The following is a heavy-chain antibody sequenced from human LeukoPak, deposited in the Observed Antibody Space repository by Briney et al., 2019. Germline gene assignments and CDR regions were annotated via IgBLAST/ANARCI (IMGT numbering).Heavy chain of an antibody. CDR3: ARDGSRGYSYGYSDS. V-gene: IGHV3-7*01. Sequence: GGSLRLSCAASGFTFSNYWMNWVRQTPGKGLEWVAIIKKDGSEKHYVDSVKGRFTISRDNAKNSLYLQMNSLRAEDTAVYYCARDGSRGYSYGYSDSWGQGTLVTVSS. CDR1: GFTFSNYW. D-gene: IGHD5-18*01. J-gene: IGHJ4*02. CDR2: IKKDGSEK.